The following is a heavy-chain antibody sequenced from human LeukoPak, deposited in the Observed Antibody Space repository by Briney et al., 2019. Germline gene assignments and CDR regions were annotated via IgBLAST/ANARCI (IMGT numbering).Heavy chain of an antibody. J-gene: IGHJ4*02. D-gene: IGHD2-2*01. CDR2: IWYDGSKK. CDR3: AKTRSVVPAAIQATWYHYYFDH. V-gene: IGHV3-33*06. CDR1: GFTFSSYG. Sequence: GGSLRLSCVASGFTFSSYGMHWVRQAPGKGLEWVAVIWYDGSKKYYVDSVKGRFTISRDNSKNTVYLQMNSLRAEDTAVYYCAKTRSVVPAAIQATWYHYYFDHWGQGTLVTVSS.